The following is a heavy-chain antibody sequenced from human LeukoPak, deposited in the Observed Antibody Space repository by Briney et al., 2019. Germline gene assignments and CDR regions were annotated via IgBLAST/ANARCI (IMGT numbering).Heavy chain of an antibody. CDR3: ARARSSRGHDAFDI. CDR1: GGTFSSYA. Sequence: SVKVSCKASGGTFSSYAISWVRQAPGQGLEWMGGIIPIFGTANYAQKFQGGVTITADESTSIAYMELSSLRSEDTAVYYCARARSSRGHDAFDIWGQGTMVTVSS. CDR2: IIPIFGTA. V-gene: IGHV1-69*01. J-gene: IGHJ3*02. D-gene: IGHD2-2*01.